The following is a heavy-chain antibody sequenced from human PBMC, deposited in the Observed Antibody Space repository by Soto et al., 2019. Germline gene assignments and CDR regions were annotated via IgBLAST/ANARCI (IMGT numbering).Heavy chain of an antibody. Sequence: PSETLSLTCVVSGGSFNSGGYSWSWIRQPPGKGLEWIGFIYHTGSTHYTPSLESRVTISVDRSKNEMYLRLRSVTAADTAVYYCARDNTGSLDSWGQGTLVTVYS. CDR1: GGSFNSGGYS. CDR2: IYHTGST. V-gene: IGHV4-30-2*01. D-gene: IGHD3-10*01. CDR3: ARDNTGSLDS. J-gene: IGHJ5*01.